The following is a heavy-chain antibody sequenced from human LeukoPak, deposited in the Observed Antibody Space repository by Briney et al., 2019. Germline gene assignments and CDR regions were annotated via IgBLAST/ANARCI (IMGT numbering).Heavy chain of an antibody. J-gene: IGHJ2*01. CDR1: GYTFTGYY. V-gene: IGHV1-2*04. D-gene: IGHD6-25*01. CDR2: INPNSGGT. Sequence: ASVKVSCKASGYTFTGYYMHWVRQAPGQGLEWMGWINPNSGGTNYAQKFQGWVTMTRDTSISTAYMELSRLRSDDTAVYYCARVGRLGNWYFDLWGRGTLVTVSS. CDR3: ARVGRLGNWYFDL.